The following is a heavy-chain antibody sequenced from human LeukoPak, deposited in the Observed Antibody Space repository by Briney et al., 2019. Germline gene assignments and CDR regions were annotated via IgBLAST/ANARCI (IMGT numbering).Heavy chain of an antibody. J-gene: IGHJ4*02. D-gene: IGHD3-9*01. CDR2: ISYDGSNK. Sequence: GGSLRLSCAASAFTFSNYTMHWVRQAPGKGLEWVAVISYDGSNKYYADSVKGRFTISRDNSKNTLYLQMNSLRGEDTAVYYCARDRSFDDIFDYWGQGTLVTVSS. CDR3: ARDRSFDDIFDY. V-gene: IGHV3-30-3*01. CDR1: AFTFSNYT.